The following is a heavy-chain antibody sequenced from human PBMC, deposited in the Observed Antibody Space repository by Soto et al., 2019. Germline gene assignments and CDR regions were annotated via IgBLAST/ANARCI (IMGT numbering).Heavy chain of an antibody. CDR3: ARERGESYGPYYYYGMDV. D-gene: IGHD3-16*01. Sequence: QVQLVQSGAEVKKPGASVKVSCKASGYTFTSYGISWVRQAPGQGLEWMGRISAYNGNTNDAQKLQGRVTMTTDTATRTAYRELRSLRSDDPAVYYCARERGESYGPYYYYGMDVWGQGTTVTVSS. J-gene: IGHJ6*02. CDR2: ISAYNGNT. CDR1: GYTFTSYG. V-gene: IGHV1-18*04.